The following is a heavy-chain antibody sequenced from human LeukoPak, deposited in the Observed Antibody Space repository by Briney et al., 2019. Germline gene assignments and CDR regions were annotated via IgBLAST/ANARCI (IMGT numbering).Heavy chain of an antibody. D-gene: IGHD2/OR15-2a*01. Sequence: PGGSLRLSCAASGFTFGDYAMHWVRQAPGKGLEWVTFISGDGSTKNYADSVKGRFTISRDNSKNSLYLQMNSLRTEDTALYYCTKGGFDSTGYFDLWGRGTLVTISS. CDR2: ISGDGSTK. J-gene: IGHJ2*01. CDR1: GFTFGDYA. V-gene: IGHV3-43*02. CDR3: TKGGFDSTGYFDL.